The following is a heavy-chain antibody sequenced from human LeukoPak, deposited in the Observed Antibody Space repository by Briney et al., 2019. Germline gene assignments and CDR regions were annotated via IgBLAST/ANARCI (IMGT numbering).Heavy chain of an antibody. J-gene: IGHJ6*03. CDR2: IFHSGRA. Sequence: PSETLSLTCTVSGSSINSADYWGWIRQPPGKGLEYIGSIFHSGRAYYNPSLESRVTISMDTSKNQFSLKLDSVTAADTAVYYCARAVERYNFWSGYYRTDYYYYMDVWGKGTTVTASS. V-gene: IGHV4-38-2*02. CDR3: ARAVERYNFWSGYYRTDYYYYMDV. D-gene: IGHD3-3*01. CDR1: GSSINSADY.